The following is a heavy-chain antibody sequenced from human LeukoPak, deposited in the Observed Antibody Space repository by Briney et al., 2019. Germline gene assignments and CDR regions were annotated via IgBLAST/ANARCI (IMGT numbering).Heavy chain of an antibody. D-gene: IGHD6-6*01. CDR1: GASFSGHY. V-gene: IGHV4-34*01. J-gene: IGHJ4*02. Sequence: PSETLPLTCAVYGASFSGHYWSWIRQSPGKGLEWIGEINLGGSTNYNPSLWSRVTISLNTSRNQLSLKLTSLTAADTAVYYCAREFGDEYSSSSGLGYWGQGTLVTVSS. CDR3: AREFGDEYSSSSGLGY. CDR2: INLGGST.